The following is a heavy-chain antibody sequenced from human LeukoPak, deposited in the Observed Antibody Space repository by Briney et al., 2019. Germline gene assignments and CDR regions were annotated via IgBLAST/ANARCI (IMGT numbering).Heavy chain of an antibody. J-gene: IGHJ4*02. D-gene: IGHD6-19*01. CDR1: GFPFSIYE. CDR2: IGSSGTTR. Sequence: PEGSLRLSCAVSGFPFSIYEMNWVRQAPGKGLEWVSNIGSSGTTRYYADSVKGRFSISRDNAKNSLYLQMNSLRVEDTGVYYCALLAVASDFDYWGQGALVTVSS. V-gene: IGHV3-48*03. CDR3: ALLAVASDFDY.